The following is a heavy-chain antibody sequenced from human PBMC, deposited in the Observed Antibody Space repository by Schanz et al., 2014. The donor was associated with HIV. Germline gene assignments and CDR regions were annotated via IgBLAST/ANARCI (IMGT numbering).Heavy chain of an antibody. J-gene: IGHJ4*02. V-gene: IGHV3-11*01. D-gene: IGHD2-21*02. CDR3: AREQGYCAGSTCYSWYYFDS. Sequence: QVQLVESGGGLVEPGGSLRLSCEASGFIFNGYYLTWIRQAPGKGLEWVSSIDSDGESKFYTDSVEGRFTVSRDNDKNSPDLQMNSLRVEDTAVYYCAREQGYCAGSTCYSWYYFDSGGQGTPVTVSS. CDR2: IDSDGESK. CDR1: GFIFNGYY.